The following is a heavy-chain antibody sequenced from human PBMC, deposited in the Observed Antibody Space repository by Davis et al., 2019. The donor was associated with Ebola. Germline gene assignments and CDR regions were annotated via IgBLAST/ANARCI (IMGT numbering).Heavy chain of an antibody. CDR1: GFTFSSYS. Sequence: GESLKISCAASGFTFSSYSMNWVRQAPGKGLEWVSSISSSSSYIYYAHSVKGRFTISRDNAKNSLYLQMNSLRAEDTAVYYCARGRYYFDYWGQGTLVTVSS. V-gene: IGHV3-21*01. CDR3: ARGRYYFDY. J-gene: IGHJ4*02. CDR2: ISSSSSYI.